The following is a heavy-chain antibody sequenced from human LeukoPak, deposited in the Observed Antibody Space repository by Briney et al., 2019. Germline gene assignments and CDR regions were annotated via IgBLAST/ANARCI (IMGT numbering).Heavy chain of an antibody. CDR3: AKGGWLQSDLDY. CDR1: GFTFSSYA. J-gene: IGHJ4*02. V-gene: IGHV3-23*01. D-gene: IGHD5-24*01. CDR2: ISGSGGST. Sequence: GGSLRLSCAASGFTFSSYAMSWVRQAPGKGLEWVSAISGSGGSTYYAASVKGRFTISRENSKNTLYLQMNSLRAEDTAVYYCAKGGWLQSDLDYWGQGTLVTVSS.